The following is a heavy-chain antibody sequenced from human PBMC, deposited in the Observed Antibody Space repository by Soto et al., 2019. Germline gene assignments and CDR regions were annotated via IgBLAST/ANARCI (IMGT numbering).Heavy chain of an antibody. D-gene: IGHD3-9*01. CDR2: TYYTGKT. CDR1: GDSLTSYY. V-gene: IGHV4-59*03. CDR3: AMIILTGYYGFEL. J-gene: IGHJ4*01. Sequence: QVQLQESGPGLVKPSETLSLTCSVSGDSLTSYYWTWLRQPPGKGLEWMGYTYYTGKTNYNPSLHIRVTISMDLPKNQLSLELVAFTAANTAVYYYAMIILTGYYGFELWGQGTLVIVSA.